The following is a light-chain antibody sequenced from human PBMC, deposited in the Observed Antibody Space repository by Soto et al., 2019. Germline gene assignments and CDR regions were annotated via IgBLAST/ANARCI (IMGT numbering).Light chain of an antibody. Sequence: QSALTQPASVSGSPGESITISCTGTSYDIGSYNLVSWYQQHPDKAPKLMIYEGTKRPSGISNRFSGSKSGNTASLTISGLQADDEADYYCCSHAGRSTWVFGGGTQLPVL. CDR3: CSHAGRSTWV. CDR2: EGT. J-gene: IGLJ3*02. V-gene: IGLV2-23*01. CDR1: SYDIGSYNL.